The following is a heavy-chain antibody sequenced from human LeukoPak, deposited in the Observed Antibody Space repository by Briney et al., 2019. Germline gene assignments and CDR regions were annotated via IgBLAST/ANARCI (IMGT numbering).Heavy chain of an antibody. CDR2: MNPNSGNT. CDR3: ARDHRTESDGYYFVNELWYFDL. V-gene: IGHV1-8*01. J-gene: IGHJ2*01. Sequence: ASVKVSCKASGYTFNSYDINWVRQATGQGLEWMGWMNPNSGNTGYAQKFQGRVTISRDAGASTVYMELSSLRSEDTAVYYCARDHRTESDGYYFVNELWYFDLWGRGTLVTVSS. CDR1: GYTFNSYD. D-gene: IGHD3-22*01.